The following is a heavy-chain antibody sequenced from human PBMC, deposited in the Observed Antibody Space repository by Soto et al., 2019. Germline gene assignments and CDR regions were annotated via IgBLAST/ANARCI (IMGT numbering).Heavy chain of an antibody. D-gene: IGHD4-17*01. CDR2: IKQDGSEK. Sequence: GGSLRLSCAASGFTFSSYWMSWVRQAPGKGLEWVANIKQDGSEKYYVDSVKGRFTISRDNAKNSLYLQMNSLRAEDTAVYYCAREMGDYVDVGIDYWGQGTLVTVSS. J-gene: IGHJ4*02. CDR3: AREMGDYVDVGIDY. CDR1: GFTFSSYW. V-gene: IGHV3-7*01.